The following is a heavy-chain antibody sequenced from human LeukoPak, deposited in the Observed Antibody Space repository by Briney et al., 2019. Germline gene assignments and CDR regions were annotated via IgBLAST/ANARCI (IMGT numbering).Heavy chain of an antibody. CDR2: IYPGDSDT. V-gene: IGHV5-51*01. J-gene: IGHJ4*02. CDR1: GYNFTSYW. CDR3: ARIGYCSSTSCSPGRFDY. D-gene: IGHD2-2*03. Sequence: GESLKISCKGSGYNFTSYWIGWVRQMPGKGLEWMGIIYPGDSDTRYSPSFQGQVTISADKSISTAYLQWSSLKASDTAMYYCARIGYCSSTSCSPGRFDYWGQGTLVTVSS.